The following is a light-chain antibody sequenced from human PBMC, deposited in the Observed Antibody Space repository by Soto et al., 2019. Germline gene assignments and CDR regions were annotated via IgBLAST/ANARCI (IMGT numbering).Light chain of an antibody. V-gene: IGKV1-39*01. Sequence: DIQMTQSPSSRSASVGDRVTITCQASQSINTYLNWYQQKPGKAPKLLIYAASSLQSGVPSRFSGSGSGADFTLTISSLQPEDFATYYCQPSYSTLYTFGQGTKLEIK. CDR1: QSINTY. CDR2: AAS. CDR3: QPSYSTLYT. J-gene: IGKJ2*01.